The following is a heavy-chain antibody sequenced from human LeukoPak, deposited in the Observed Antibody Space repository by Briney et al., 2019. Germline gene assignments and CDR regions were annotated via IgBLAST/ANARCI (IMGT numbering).Heavy chain of an antibody. Sequence: GGSLRLSCAASGFTFSSYGMHWVRQAPGKGLEWVAFIRYDGSNKYYADSVKGRFTLSRYNSKNPLYLQMNSLRAEDTAVYYCAKDRSRGWYANGFDYWGQGTLVTVSS. D-gene: IGHD6-19*01. CDR3: AKDRSRGWYANGFDY. J-gene: IGHJ4*02. CDR1: GFTFSSYG. V-gene: IGHV3-30*02. CDR2: IRYDGSNK.